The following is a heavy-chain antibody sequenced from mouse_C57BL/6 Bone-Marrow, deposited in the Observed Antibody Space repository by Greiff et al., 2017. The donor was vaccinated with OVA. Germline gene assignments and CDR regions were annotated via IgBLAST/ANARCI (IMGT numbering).Heavy chain of an antibody. D-gene: IGHD1-1*01. V-gene: IGHV1-59*01. CDR3: ARRGTTVVARAMDY. Sequence: VQLQQPGAELVRPGTSVKLSCKASGYTFTSYWMHWVKQRPGQGLEWIGVIDPSDSYTNYNQKFKGKATLTVDTSSSTAYMQLSSLTSEDSAVYYCARRGTTVVARAMDYWGQGTSVTVSS. J-gene: IGHJ4*01. CDR1: GYTFTSYW. CDR2: IDPSDSYT.